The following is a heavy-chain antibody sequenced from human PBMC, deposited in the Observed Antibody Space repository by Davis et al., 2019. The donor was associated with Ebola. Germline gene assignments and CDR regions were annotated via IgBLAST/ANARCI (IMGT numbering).Heavy chain of an antibody. CDR3: TREYGGSPDY. CDR1: GFTFSGSA. Sequence: GESLKISCAASGFTFSGSAMHWVRQASGKGLEWVGRIRSKANIYATAYAASVKGRFTISRDDSKNTAYLQMNSLKTEDTAVYYCTREYGGSPDYWGQGTLVTVSS. CDR2: IRSKANIYAT. D-gene: IGHD4-23*01. V-gene: IGHV3-73*01. J-gene: IGHJ4*02.